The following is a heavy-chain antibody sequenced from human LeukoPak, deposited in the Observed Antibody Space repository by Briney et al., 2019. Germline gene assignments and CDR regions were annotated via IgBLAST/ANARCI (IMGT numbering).Heavy chain of an antibody. CDR1: GGSFSGYY. CDR3: ARSYGSSVPNFDY. J-gene: IGHJ4*02. Sequence: KASETLSLTCAVYGGSFSGYYWSWIRQPPGKGLEWIGEINHSGSTNYNPSLKSRVTISVDTSKNQFSLKLSSVTAADMAVYYCARSYGSSVPNFDYWGQGTLVTVSS. V-gene: IGHV4-34*01. CDR2: INHSGST. D-gene: IGHD3-10*01.